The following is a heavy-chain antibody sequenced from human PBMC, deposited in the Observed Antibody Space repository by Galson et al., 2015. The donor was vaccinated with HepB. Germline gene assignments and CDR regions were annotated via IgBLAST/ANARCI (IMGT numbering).Heavy chain of an antibody. CDR2: ISSSSSYI. V-gene: IGHV3-21*01. D-gene: IGHD2-21*02. CDR1: GFTFSSYS. CDR3: ASLLAYCGGDCYSNYYYYGMDV. Sequence: SLRLSCAASGFTFSSYSMNWVRQAPGKGLEWVSSISSSSSYIYYADSVKGRFTISRDNAKNSLYLQMNSLRAVDTAVYYCASLLAYCGGDCYSNYYYYGMDVWGQGTTVTVSS. J-gene: IGHJ6*02.